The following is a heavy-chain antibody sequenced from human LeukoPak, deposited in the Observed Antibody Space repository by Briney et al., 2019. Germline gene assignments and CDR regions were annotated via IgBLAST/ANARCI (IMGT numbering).Heavy chain of an antibody. Sequence: PSETLSLTCAVYGGSFSGYYWSWIRQPPGKGLEWIGEINHSGSTNYNPSLKSRVTISVDTSKNQFSLKLSSVTAADTAVYYCARGANLTNLGSKRNEGHFDYWGQGTLVTVSS. D-gene: IGHD4-4*01. J-gene: IGHJ4*02. CDR2: INHSGST. CDR3: ARGANLTNLGSKRNEGHFDY. V-gene: IGHV4-34*01. CDR1: GGSFSGYY.